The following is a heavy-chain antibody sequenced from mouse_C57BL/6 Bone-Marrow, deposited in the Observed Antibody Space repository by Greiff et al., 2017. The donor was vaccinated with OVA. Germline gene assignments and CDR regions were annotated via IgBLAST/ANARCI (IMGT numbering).Heavy chain of an antibody. CDR3: STSICRSCYAMDY. CDR2: INSDGGST. J-gene: IGHJ4*01. V-gene: IGHV5-2*01. D-gene: IGHD6-2*01. CDR1: EYEFPSHD. Sequence: EVMLVESGGGLVQPGESLKLSCESNEYEFPSHDMSWVRKTPEKRLELVAAINSDGGSTYYPDTMERRVIISRDKTKKTLYLQMSSLRYEDTALYYCSTSICRSCYAMDYWGQGTSVTVSS.